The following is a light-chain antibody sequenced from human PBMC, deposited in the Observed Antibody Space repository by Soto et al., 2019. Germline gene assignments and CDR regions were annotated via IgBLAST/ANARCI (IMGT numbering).Light chain of an antibody. CDR3: QQYRSSPPLT. Sequence: EIVLTQSPGTLSLSPGERATLSCRDSQSVSNNFLAWYQQKPGQAPRLLIYGTSNRAAGIPDRFSGSGSGTDFTLTISRLEPEDFAVYYCQQYRSSPPLTFGGGTKVEIK. J-gene: IGKJ4*01. CDR2: GTS. V-gene: IGKV3-20*01. CDR1: QSVSNNF.